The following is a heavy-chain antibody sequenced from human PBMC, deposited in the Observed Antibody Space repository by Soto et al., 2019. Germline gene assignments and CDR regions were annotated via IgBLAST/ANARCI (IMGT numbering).Heavy chain of an antibody. V-gene: IGHV3-7*01. CDR3: RPGHYADR. Sequence: GSLRLSCAASGFTFSQSNMNWVRQAPGKGLEWVANIKADGSAKYYVDSVKGRFTISRDNAKNSLYLQMDSLRAEDTAVYYCRPGHYADRWGQGTLVTVSS. J-gene: IGHJ5*02. CDR1: GFTFSQSN. D-gene: IGHD4-17*01. CDR2: IKADGSAK.